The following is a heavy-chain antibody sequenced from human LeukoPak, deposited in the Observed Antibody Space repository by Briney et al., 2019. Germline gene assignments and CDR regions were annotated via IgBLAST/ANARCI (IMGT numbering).Heavy chain of an antibody. CDR1: GFSFSSYS. CDR3: ARDSLYFFNY. Sequence: GGSLRLSCAASGFSFSSYSMNWVRQAPGKGLEWVSSISSSSSYIYYADSVRGRFTISRDNAKNSLYLQMNSLRAEDTAVYYCARDSLYFFNYWGQGTLVTVSS. CDR2: ISSSSSYI. J-gene: IGHJ4*02. V-gene: IGHV3-21*01. D-gene: IGHD3-10*01.